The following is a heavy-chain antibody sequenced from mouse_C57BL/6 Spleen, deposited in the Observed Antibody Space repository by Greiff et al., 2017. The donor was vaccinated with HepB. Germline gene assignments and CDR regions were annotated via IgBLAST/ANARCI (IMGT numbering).Heavy chain of an antibody. CDR3: ARPYQGYFDY. CDR2: IYPRSGNT. Sequence: VKVVESGAELARPGASVKLSCKASGYTFTSYGISWVKQRTGQGLEWIGEIYPRSGNTYYNEKFKGKATLTADKSSSTAYMELRSLTSEDSAVYFCARPYQGYFDYWGQGTTLTVSS. V-gene: IGHV1-81*01. D-gene: IGHD2-10*01. J-gene: IGHJ2*01. CDR1: GYTFTSYG.